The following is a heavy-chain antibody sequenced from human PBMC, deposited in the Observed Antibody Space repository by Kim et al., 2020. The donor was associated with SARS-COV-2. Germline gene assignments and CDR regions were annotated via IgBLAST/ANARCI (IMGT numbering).Heavy chain of an antibody. J-gene: IGHJ5*02. Sequence: NYHPSLKSRVTISVDKSKTQFTLKLSSVTTADTAVYYCARDSSPGRNLLSWGQRSLVTVSS. CDR3: ARDSSPGRNLLS. V-gene: IGHV4-4*02. D-gene: IGHD6-13*01.